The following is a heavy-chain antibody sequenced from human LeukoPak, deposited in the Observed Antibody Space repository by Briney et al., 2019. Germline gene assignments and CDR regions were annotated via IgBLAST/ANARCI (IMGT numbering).Heavy chain of an antibody. CDR2: IWHDGSNK. CDR3: ARYPNDSGQYYFDH. CDR1: GFAFNTYG. Sequence: GGSLRLSCTASGFAFNTYGMHWVRQAPGKGLEWVAVIWHDGSNKYYGDSVKGRFTISRDNSKNTLYLQMNSLRADDTAVYYCARYPNDSGQYYFDHWGQGTLVTVSS. V-gene: IGHV3-33*01. J-gene: IGHJ4*02. D-gene: IGHD4-17*01.